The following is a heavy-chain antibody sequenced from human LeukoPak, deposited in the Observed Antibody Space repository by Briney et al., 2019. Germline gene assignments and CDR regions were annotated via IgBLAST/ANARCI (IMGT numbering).Heavy chain of an antibody. Sequence: SETLSLTCTVSGGSISSGSYYWSWIRQPAGKGLEWIGRIYTSGSTNYNPSLKSRVTISVDTSKNQFSLKLSSVTAANTAVYYCARRSLAVADDYWGQGTLVTVSS. D-gene: IGHD6-19*01. V-gene: IGHV4-61*02. CDR3: ARRSLAVADDY. J-gene: IGHJ4*02. CDR1: GGSISSGSYY. CDR2: IYTSGST.